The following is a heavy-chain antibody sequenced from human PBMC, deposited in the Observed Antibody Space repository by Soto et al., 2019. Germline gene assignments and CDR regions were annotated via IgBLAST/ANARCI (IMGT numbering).Heavy chain of an antibody. D-gene: IGHD2-15*01. CDR2: VSIGGST. V-gene: IGHV3-23*01. CDR1: GFTFSSYA. J-gene: IGHJ4*02. Sequence: DVQLLESGGGLVQPEGSLRLSCAASGFTFSSYAMGWVRQGPGKGLEWVAVVSIGGSTQYADSVRGRFTISRDNSKNTLSLQMNSLTAEDTAVYFCAKRRGAGAHFDYWGQGALVTVSS. CDR3: AKRRGAGAHFDY.